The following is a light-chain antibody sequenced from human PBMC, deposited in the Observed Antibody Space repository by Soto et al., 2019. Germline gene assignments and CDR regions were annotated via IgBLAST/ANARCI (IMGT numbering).Light chain of an antibody. Sequence: QSVLTXPASVSGSPGQSITISCTGTSSDLGAYNYVSWYQQLPGKAPKLMIYEVSDRPSGVSSRFSGSKSDNTASLTISGLQTEDEADYYCSSYTSDSTLVFGTGTKVTVL. J-gene: IGLJ1*01. CDR2: EVS. CDR1: SSDLGAYNY. CDR3: SSYTSDSTLV. V-gene: IGLV2-14*01.